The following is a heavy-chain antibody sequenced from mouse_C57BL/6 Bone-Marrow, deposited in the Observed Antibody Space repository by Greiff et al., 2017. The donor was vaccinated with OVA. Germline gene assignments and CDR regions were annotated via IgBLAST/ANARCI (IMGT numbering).Heavy chain of an antibody. J-gene: IGHJ4*01. CDR3: TRRVYDAPYY. V-gene: IGHV1-81*01. Sequence: VKLMESGAELARPGASVKLSCKASGYTFTSYGISWVKQRTGQGLEWIGEIYPRSGNTYYNEKFKGKATLTADKSSSTAYMELRSLTSEDSAVYFCTRRVYDAPYYWGQGTSVTVSS. CDR2: IYPRSGNT. CDR1: GYTFTSYG. D-gene: IGHD2-3*01.